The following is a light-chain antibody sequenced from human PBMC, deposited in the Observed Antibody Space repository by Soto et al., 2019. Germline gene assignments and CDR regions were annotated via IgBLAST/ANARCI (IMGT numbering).Light chain of an antibody. Sequence: DIQMTQSPSTLSASVVDRVTITCQASQDISNYLNWYQQKPGKAPKLLIYDASILQAGVPSRFSGGGSGTDFTFTISSLHPEDVATYYCQQFDTLITFGQGTRLEIK. J-gene: IGKJ5*01. CDR3: QQFDTLIT. V-gene: IGKV1-33*01. CDR1: QDISNY. CDR2: DAS.